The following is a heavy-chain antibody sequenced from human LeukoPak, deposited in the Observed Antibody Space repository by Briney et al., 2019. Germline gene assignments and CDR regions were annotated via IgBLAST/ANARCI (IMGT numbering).Heavy chain of an antibody. CDR3: ARDWVSGGFDY. CDR1: GGFIDSYY. D-gene: IGHD5/OR15-5a*01. Sequence: SETLSLTCTVRGGFIDSYYWHWIRQPPGKGLEWIGYIHYSGSTNHNASLKSRVTISVDTSKNQFSLKLSSVTAADTAVYYCARDWVSGGFDYWGQGTLVTVSS. J-gene: IGHJ4*02. V-gene: IGHV4-59*01. CDR2: IHYSGST.